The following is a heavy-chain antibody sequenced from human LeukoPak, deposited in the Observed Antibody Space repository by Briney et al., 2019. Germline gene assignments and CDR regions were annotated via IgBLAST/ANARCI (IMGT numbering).Heavy chain of an antibody. J-gene: IGHJ3*02. D-gene: IGHD3-10*01. V-gene: IGHV1-69*13. CDR1: GGTFSSYA. CDR3: AKSNGYGLVDI. Sequence: RASVKVSCKASGGTFSSYAISWVRQAPGQGLEWMGGIIPIFGTANYAQKFQGRVTITADESTSTAYMELSSLRSEDTAVYYCAKSNGYGLVDIWGQGTMVTVSS. CDR2: IIPIFGTA.